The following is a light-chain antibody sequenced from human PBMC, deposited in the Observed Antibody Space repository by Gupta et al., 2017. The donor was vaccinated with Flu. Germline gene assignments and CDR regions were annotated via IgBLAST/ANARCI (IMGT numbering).Light chain of an antibody. CDR3: QQDNSYSGT. J-gene: IGKJ1*01. V-gene: IGKV1-5*03. CDR1: QSISSW. CDR2: KAS. Sequence: PSTLSASVGDRVTITCRASQSISSWLAWYQQKPGKAPKLLIYKASSLESGVPSRFRGSGSGTEFTLTISILQPDDFATYYCQQDNSYSGTFGQGTKVEIK.